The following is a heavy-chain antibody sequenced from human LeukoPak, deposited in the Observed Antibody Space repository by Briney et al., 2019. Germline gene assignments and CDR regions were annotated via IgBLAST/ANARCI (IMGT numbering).Heavy chain of an antibody. D-gene: IGHD6-13*01. J-gene: IGHJ6*02. CDR1: DGSISSSSYY. CDR3: AREQQLTTFYYYGMDV. Sequence: PSETLSLTCTVSDGSISSSSYYWGWIRQPPGKGLEWIGSIYYSGSTYYNPSLKSRLTISVDTSKNQFSLKLSSVTAADTAVYYCAREQQLTTFYYYGMDVWGQGTTVTVSS. V-gene: IGHV4-39*01. CDR2: IYYSGST.